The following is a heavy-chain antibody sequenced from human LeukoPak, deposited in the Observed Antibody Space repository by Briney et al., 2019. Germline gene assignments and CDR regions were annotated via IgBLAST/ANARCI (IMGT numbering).Heavy chain of an antibody. D-gene: IGHD3-3*01. Sequence: SETLSLTCTVSGGSISSYYWSWIRQPAGKGLEWIGYIYYSGSTNYNPSLKSRVTISVDTSKNQFSLKLSSVTAADTAVYYCATQSILEWLLFNYWGQGTLVTVSS. J-gene: IGHJ4*02. V-gene: IGHV4-59*08. CDR1: GGSISSYY. CDR3: ATQSILEWLLFNY. CDR2: IYYSGST.